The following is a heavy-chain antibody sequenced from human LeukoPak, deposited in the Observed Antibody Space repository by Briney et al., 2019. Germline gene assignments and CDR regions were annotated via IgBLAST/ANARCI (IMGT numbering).Heavy chain of an antibody. CDR2: VNWNGGST. J-gene: IGHJ4*02. CDR3: ASLPTGGRSTSDY. D-gene: IGHD2-2*01. CDR1: GFTFDDYG. V-gene: IGHV3-20*04. Sequence: GGSLRLSCAASGFTFDDYGMSWVRQAPGKGLEWVSGVNWNGGSTGYADSVKGRFTISRDNAKNSLYLQMNSLRAEDTALYYCASLPTGGRSTSDYWGQGTLVTVSS.